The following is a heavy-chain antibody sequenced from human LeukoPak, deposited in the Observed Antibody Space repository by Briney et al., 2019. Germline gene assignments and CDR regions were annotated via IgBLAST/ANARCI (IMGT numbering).Heavy chain of an antibody. V-gene: IGHV3-23*01. D-gene: IGHD6-13*01. Sequence: PGGSLRLSCAASGFTFSSYGMSWVRQAPGKGLEWVSAISGSGGSTYYADSVKGRFTISRDNSKNTLYLQMNSLRAEDTALYYCARVAAAGTGPYYYYYYYMDVWGKGTTVTVSS. CDR3: ARVAAAGTGPYYYYYYYMDV. CDR2: ISGSGGST. CDR1: GFTFSSYG. J-gene: IGHJ6*03.